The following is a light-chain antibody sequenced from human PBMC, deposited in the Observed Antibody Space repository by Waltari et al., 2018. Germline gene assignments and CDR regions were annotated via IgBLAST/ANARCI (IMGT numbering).Light chain of an antibody. CDR3: QQRTNWPLT. J-gene: IGKJ4*01. Sequence: EFVLTQSPATLSLSPGERATPSCRASQSVSYYLAWYQQKPGQAPRLLIYDASNRATGIPARFSGSGSGTDFTLTISSLEPEDFAVYYCQQRTNWPLTFGGGTKVEI. V-gene: IGKV3-11*01. CDR1: QSVSYY. CDR2: DAS.